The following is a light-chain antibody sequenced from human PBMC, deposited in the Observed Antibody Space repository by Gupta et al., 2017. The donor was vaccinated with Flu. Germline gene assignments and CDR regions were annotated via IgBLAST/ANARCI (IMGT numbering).Light chain of an antibody. CDR3: QQLKSYPPIT. CDR2: AAS. J-gene: IGKJ5*01. CDR1: QAISSY. Sequence: GDRVTITCRASQAISSYLAWYQQKPGKAPNLVIYAASTLQSGVSSRFSGSGSGTEFTLTISSRQQEEFATYYCQQLKSYPPITFGQGTRLEIK. V-gene: IGKV1-9*01.